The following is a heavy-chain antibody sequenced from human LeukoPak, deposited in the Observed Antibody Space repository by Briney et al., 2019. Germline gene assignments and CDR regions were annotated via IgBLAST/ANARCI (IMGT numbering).Heavy chain of an antibody. Sequence: ASVKVSCKASGYTFTSYGISWVRQAPGQGLEWMGWISDYNGNTNYAQKLQGRVTMTTDTSTSTAYMELRSLRSDDTAVYYCARDDDYGSGSYYHYYYGMDVWGKGTTVTVSS. V-gene: IGHV1-18*04. D-gene: IGHD3-10*01. CDR3: ARDDDYGSGSYYHYYYGMDV. CDR1: GYTFTSYG. J-gene: IGHJ6*04. CDR2: ISDYNGNT.